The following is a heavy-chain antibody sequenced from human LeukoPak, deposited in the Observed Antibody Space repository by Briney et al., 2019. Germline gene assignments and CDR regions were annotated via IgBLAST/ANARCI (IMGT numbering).Heavy chain of an antibody. Sequence: GGSLRLSCAASGFTFSGYGMSWVRQAPGKGLEWVSSISGSGSGGSTYYADSVKGRFTISRDNSKNTLYLQMNSLRAEDTAVYYCAKSGYNRFDYWGQGTLVTVSS. V-gene: IGHV3-23*01. J-gene: IGHJ4*02. CDR3: AKSGYNRFDY. CDR1: GFTFSGYG. CDR2: ISGSGSGGST. D-gene: IGHD5-24*01.